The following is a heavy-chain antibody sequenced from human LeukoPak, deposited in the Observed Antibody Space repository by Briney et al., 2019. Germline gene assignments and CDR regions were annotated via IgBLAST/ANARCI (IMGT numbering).Heavy chain of an antibody. CDR3: ARVGDGYNYHHFDY. J-gene: IGHJ4*02. D-gene: IGHD5-24*01. CDR2: ISSSGSTI. CDR1: GFTFSRYE. V-gene: IGHV3-48*03. Sequence: GGSLRLSCAASGFTFSRYEMNWVRKAPGKGLEWVSYISSSGSTIYYADSVKGRFTISRDNAKNSLYLQMNSLRAEDTAVYYCARVGDGYNYHHFDYWGQGTLVAVSS.